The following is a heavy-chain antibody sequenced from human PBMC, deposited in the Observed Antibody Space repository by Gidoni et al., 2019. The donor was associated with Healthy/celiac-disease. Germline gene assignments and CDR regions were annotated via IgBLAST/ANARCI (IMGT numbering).Heavy chain of an antibody. D-gene: IGHD6-19*01. CDR1: GGSFSGYY. CDR3: ARANGENSSGWLDY. CDR2: INHSGST. V-gene: IGHV4-34*01. J-gene: IGHJ4*02. Sequence: QVQLQQWGAGLLKPSEHLSLTCAVYGGSFSGYYWSWIRQPPGKGLEWIGEINHSGSTNYNPSLKSRVTISVDTSKNQFSLKLSSVTAADTAVYYCARANGENSSGWLDYWGQGTLVTVSS.